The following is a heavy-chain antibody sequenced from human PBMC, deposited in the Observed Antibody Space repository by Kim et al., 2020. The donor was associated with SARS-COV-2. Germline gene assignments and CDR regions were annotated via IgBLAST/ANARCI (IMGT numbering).Heavy chain of an antibody. D-gene: IGHD3-22*01. Sequence: SVKVSCKASGGTFNNYALSWVRQAPGQGLEWMGGIIPIFGTGNYAQKFQGRVTITADESTSTAYMELNNLGSDDTAVYYCSRPLGPDGYYPPFDFWGQGTPVPVSS. V-gene: IGHV1-69*13. CDR1: GGTFNNYA. J-gene: IGHJ4*02. CDR3: SRPLGPDGYYPPFDF. CDR2: IIPIFGTG.